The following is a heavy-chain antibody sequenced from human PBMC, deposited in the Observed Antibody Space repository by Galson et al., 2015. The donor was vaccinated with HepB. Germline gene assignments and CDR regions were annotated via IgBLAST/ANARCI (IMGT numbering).Heavy chain of an antibody. J-gene: IGHJ4*02. D-gene: IGHD3-16*02. CDR1: GGSFSGYY. Sequence: LTCAVYGGSFSGYYWSWIRQPPGKGLEWIGEINHSGNTNYNPSLKSRVTISVHTSKNQFSLRLSSVTAADTAAYYCARASDIAADYDYIWGSYRSIRPRYFDYWGQGTLVTVSS. CDR3: ARASDIAADYDYIWGSYRSIRPRYFDY. V-gene: IGHV4-34*01. CDR2: INHSGNT.